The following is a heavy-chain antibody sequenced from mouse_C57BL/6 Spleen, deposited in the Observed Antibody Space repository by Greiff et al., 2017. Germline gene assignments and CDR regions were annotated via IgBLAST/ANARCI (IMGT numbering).Heavy chain of an antibody. CDR2: ISDGGSYT. J-gene: IGHJ1*03. CDR3: ARDRRYYGSREDYWYFDV. CDR1: GFTFSSYA. Sequence: EVMLVESGGGLVKPGGSLKLSCAASGFTFSSYAMSWVRQTPEKRLEWVATISDGGSYTYYPDNVKGRFTISRDNAKNTLYLQMSHLKSEDTAMYYCARDRRYYGSREDYWYFDVWGTGTTVTVSS. V-gene: IGHV5-4*01. D-gene: IGHD1-1*01.